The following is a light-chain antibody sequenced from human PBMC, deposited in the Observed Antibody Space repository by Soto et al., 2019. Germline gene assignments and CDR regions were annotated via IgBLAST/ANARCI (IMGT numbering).Light chain of an antibody. J-gene: IGLJ1*01. CDR1: SSDVGSYDY. Sequence: QSVLIQPPSVSGSPGQSVTISCTGTSSDVGSYDYVSWYQQHPGTVPKPMIYNVNTRPSGVPDRFSGSKSGNTASLTISGLQADDEADYYCCLYIGATTYVFGTGTKVTVL. CDR2: NVN. CDR3: CLYIGATTYV. V-gene: IGLV2-11*01.